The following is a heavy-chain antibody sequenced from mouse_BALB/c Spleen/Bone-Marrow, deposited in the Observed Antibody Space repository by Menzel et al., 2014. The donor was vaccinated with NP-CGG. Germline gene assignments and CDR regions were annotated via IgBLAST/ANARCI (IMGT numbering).Heavy chain of an antibody. Sequence: VQLQQSGAELVRPGSSVKISCKASGYAFSGYWMNWVKQRPGQGFEWIGQIYPGDGDTDYNGKFKGKATLTADKSSSTAYMQLSSLTSEDSAVYFCARGGISVDYWGQGTTLTVSS. CDR1: GYAFSGYW. V-gene: IGHV1-80*01. J-gene: IGHJ2*01. CDR3: ARGGISVDY. CDR2: IYPGDGDT.